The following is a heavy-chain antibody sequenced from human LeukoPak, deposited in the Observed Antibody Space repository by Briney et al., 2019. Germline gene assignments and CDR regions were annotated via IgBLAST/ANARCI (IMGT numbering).Heavy chain of an antibody. CDR3: ARDFFPATYGDYES. CDR2: IRYDGSNK. J-gene: IGHJ5*02. Sequence: HPGGSLRLSCAASGFTFSSYGMHWVRQAPGKGLEWVAFIRYDGSNKYYADSVKGRFTISRDNAKNSLYLQMNSLRAEDTAVYYCARDFFPATYGDYESWGQGTLVTVSS. V-gene: IGHV3-30*02. D-gene: IGHD4-17*01. CDR1: GFTFSSYG.